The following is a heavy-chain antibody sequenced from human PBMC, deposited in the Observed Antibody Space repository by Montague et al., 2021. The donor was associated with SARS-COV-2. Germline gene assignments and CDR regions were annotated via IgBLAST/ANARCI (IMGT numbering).Heavy chain of an antibody. CDR2: VSHPGSA. V-gene: IGHV4-34*01. Sequence: SETLSLNCAVYTEAFNGYYWTWIRQPPGKGLEWIGEVSHPGSAKYNPSLKSRVTISVDTSKNQFSLKLSSVAAADTAVYYCASPTYYYDSSGSDAFDIWGQGTMVTVSS. CDR1: TEAFNGYY. J-gene: IGHJ3*02. CDR3: ASPTYYYDSSGSDAFDI. D-gene: IGHD3-22*01.